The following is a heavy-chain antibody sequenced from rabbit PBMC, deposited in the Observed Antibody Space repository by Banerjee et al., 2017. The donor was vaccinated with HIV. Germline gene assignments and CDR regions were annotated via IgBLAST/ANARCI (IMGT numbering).Heavy chain of an antibody. CDR1: GFSFSSSYW. D-gene: IGHD4-2*01. J-gene: IGHJ3*01. CDR3: AGESVVGAGNVNF. CDR2: IYTGDGST. Sequence: QEQLEESGGDLVKPGASLTLTCTASGFSFSSSYWICWVRQAPGKGLEWIACIYTGDGSTYYASWAEGRFTISKTSSTTVTLQMTSLTAADTATYFCAGESVVGAGNVNFWGQGTLV. V-gene: IGHV1S45*01.